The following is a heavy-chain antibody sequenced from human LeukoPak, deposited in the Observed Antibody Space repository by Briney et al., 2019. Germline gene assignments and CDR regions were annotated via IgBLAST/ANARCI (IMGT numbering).Heavy chain of an antibody. CDR2: IRSKTYSGTA. CDR3: TRVGIAGRPGY. Sequence: GQSLRLSCVPSGFPFEDYAVSWVRQAPGKGLEWVGLIRSKTYSGTAEYGTSVKGRFTISREHPKTVAYLQMNALKTEDTGVYYCTRVGIAGRPGYWGQGTLVTVSS. V-gene: IGHV3-49*04. J-gene: IGHJ4*02. D-gene: IGHD6-6*01. CDR1: GFPFEDYA.